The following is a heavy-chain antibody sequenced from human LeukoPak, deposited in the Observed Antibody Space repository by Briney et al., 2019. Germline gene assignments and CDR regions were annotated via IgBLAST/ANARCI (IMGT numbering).Heavy chain of an antibody. J-gene: IGHJ4*02. D-gene: IGHD5-12*01. V-gene: IGHV4-38-2*02. CDR3: ARDRRYYFDY. CDR2: IYHSGRT. Sequence: MPSETLSLTCTVSGYSISSGYYWGWIRQPPGKGLEWIGSIYHSGRTFYNPSLKSRVTISVDTSKNQFSLKLTSVTAADTAVYYCARDRRYYFDYWGQGTLVTVSS. CDR1: GYSISSGYY.